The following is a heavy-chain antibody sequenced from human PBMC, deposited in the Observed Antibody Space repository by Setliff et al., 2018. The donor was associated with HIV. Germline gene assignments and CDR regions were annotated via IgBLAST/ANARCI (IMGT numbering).Heavy chain of an antibody. CDR3: AAKKSGDYPFN. CDR1: GGSIRTGAYY. CDR2: IYYDGRT. D-gene: IGHD4-17*01. Sequence: SETLSLTCTVSGGSIRTGAYYWGWIRQPPGKGLEWIGSIYYDGRTFYKPSLKSRLTISVDTSKNQFSLSLNSVTAADTAVYYCAAKKSGDYPFNWGQGTLVTVSS. J-gene: IGHJ4*02. V-gene: IGHV4-39*07.